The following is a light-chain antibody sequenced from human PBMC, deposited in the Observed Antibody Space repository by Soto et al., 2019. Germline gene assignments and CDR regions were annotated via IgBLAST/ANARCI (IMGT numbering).Light chain of an antibody. J-gene: IGKJ5*01. Sequence: DIVMTHPPDSLAVSPGERATVNFKYSHSVLYSSNNKNYLAWYQQKPGQPPRLLIYWASMRESGVPDRFSGSGSGTDFTLTISSLEPEDFGVYYCQHRSIWPVPFGQGTRLEIK. CDR1: HSVLYSSNNKNY. V-gene: IGKV4-1*01. CDR2: WAS. CDR3: QHRSIWPVP.